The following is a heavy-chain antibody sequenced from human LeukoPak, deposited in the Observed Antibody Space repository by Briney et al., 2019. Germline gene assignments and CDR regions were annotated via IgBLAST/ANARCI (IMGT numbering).Heavy chain of an antibody. CDR2: INPTAGNT. Sequence: GASVKVSCKASGYTFSNYYLHWVRQAPGQGLEWMGLINPTAGNTYYAQRFQGRLTMTRNTSTSTVYMELSSLRSEDTAVYYCARIRDGYNDAYDIWGQGTMVTVSS. D-gene: IGHD5-24*01. V-gene: IGHV1-46*01. CDR1: GYTFSNYY. CDR3: ARIRDGYNDAYDI. J-gene: IGHJ3*02.